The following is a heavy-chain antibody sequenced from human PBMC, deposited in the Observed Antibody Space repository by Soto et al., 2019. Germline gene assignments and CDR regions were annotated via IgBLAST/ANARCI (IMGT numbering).Heavy chain of an antibody. D-gene: IGHD1-26*01. CDR1: GYTFTSYC. V-gene: IGHV1-18*04. CDR3: ARFRIQIGKWELLPKGSDYYYGMDV. CDR2: ISAYNGNT. J-gene: IGHJ6*02. Sequence: ASVKVSCKASGYTFTSYCISWVRQAPGQGLEWMGWISAYNGNTNYAQKLQGRVTMTTDTSTSTAYMELRSLRSDDTAVYYCARFRIQIGKWELLPKGSDYYYGMDVWGQGTTVTVSS.